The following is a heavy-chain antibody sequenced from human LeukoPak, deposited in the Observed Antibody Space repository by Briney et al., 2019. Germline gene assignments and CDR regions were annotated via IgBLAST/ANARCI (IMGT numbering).Heavy chain of an antibody. V-gene: IGHV3-23*01. CDR2: IRGSGGNT. CDR1: GFSFSNYA. Sequence: GGSLRLSCAASGFSFSNYAMSWVRQAPGKGLEWVSAIRGSGGNTYYADSVKGRFTISRDNFKNTLYLQMNSLRAEDTAVYYCAKAGYCSGGSCYFAFEIWGQGTMVTVSS. J-gene: IGHJ3*02. CDR3: AKAGYCSGGSCYFAFEI. D-gene: IGHD2-15*01.